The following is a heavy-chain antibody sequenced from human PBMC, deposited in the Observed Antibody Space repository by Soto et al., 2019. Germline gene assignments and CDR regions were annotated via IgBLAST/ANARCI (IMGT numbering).Heavy chain of an antibody. J-gene: IGHJ4*02. CDR1: GGSISSYY. CDR2: IYYSGST. D-gene: IGHD2-21*02. Sequence: PSETLSLTCTVSGGSISSYYWSWIRQPPGKGLEWIGYIYYSGSTNYNPSLKSRVTISVDTSKNQFSLKLSSVTAADTAVYYCARQHHCGGDCYPYYFDYWGQGTLVTVSS. V-gene: IGHV4-59*08. CDR3: ARQHHCGGDCYPYYFDY.